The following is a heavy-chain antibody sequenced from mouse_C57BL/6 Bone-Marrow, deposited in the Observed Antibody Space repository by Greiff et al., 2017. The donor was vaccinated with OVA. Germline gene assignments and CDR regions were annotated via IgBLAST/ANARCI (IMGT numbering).Heavy chain of an antibody. CDR1: GYTFTSYW. Sequence: QVHVKQPGAELVRPGSSVKLSCKASGYTFTSYWMHWVKQRPIQGLEWIGNIDPSDSETHYNQKFKDKATLTVDKSSSTAYMQLSSLTSEDSAVYYCARRVYYYGSSYFDYWGQGTTLTVSS. D-gene: IGHD1-1*01. V-gene: IGHV1-52*01. J-gene: IGHJ2*01. CDR2: IDPSDSET. CDR3: ARRVYYYGSSYFDY.